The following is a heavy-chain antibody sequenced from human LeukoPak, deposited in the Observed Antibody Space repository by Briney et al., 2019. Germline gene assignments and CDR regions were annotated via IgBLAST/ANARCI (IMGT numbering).Heavy chain of an antibody. CDR1: TYSFSSYW. J-gene: IGHJ4*02. CDR2: IYPGDSDT. V-gene: IGHV5-51*01. CDR3: ARLKGAVAGSYFDY. D-gene: IGHD6-19*01. Sequence: GESLKISCKCSTYSFSSYWIGWVRPMPGKGLEWMGIIYPGDSDTRYSPSFQGQVTISADKSISTAYLQWSSLKASDTAMYYCARLKGAVAGSYFDYWGQGTLVTVSS.